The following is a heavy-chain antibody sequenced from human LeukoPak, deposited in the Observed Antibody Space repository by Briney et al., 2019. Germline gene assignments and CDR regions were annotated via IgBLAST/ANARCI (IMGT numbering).Heavy chain of an antibody. CDR1: GFSVSGTH. CDR3: ARDTATTGGGLDS. D-gene: IGHD1-1*01. Sequence: GGSLRLSCAASGFSVSGTHMSWVRQAPGKGLEWVSAIYTGGTTYYADSVKGRFTVSRDNSKNTLYLHLNNLRAEDTAVYYCARDTATTGGGLDSWGQGTLVTVSS. CDR2: IYTGGTT. J-gene: IGHJ4*02. V-gene: IGHV3-53*01.